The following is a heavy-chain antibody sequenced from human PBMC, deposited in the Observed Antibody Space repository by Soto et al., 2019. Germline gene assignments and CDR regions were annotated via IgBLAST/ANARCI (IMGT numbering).Heavy chain of an antibody. Sequence: EVQLVESGGGLVQPGGSLRLPCAASGFTFSSYDMHWVRQATGKGLEWVSAIGTAGDTYYPGSVKGRFTISRENAKNSLYLQMNSLRAGDTAVYYCARKVRTTVTRDWYFDLWGRGTLVTVSS. V-gene: IGHV3-13*01. D-gene: IGHD4-17*01. CDR1: GFTFSSYD. CDR3: ARKVRTTVTRDWYFDL. CDR2: IGTAGDT. J-gene: IGHJ2*01.